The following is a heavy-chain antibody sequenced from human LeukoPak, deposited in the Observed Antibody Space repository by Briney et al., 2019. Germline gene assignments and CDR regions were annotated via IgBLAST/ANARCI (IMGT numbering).Heavy chain of an antibody. Sequence: SETLSLTCTVSGGSISSYYWSWIRQPPGKDLEWIGYIYYSGSTNYNPSLKSRVTISVDTSKNQFSLKLSSVTAADTAVYYCAGVRLPYYDSSGNPGAFDIWGQGTMVTVSS. CDR1: GGSISSYY. V-gene: IGHV4-59*08. CDR3: AGVRLPYYDSSGNPGAFDI. D-gene: IGHD3-22*01. J-gene: IGHJ3*02. CDR2: IYYSGST.